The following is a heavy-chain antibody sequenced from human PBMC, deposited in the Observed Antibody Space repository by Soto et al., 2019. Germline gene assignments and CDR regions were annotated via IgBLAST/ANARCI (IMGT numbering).Heavy chain of an antibody. D-gene: IGHD3-3*01. CDR1: GFTFSSYG. J-gene: IGHJ4*02. CDR2: IWYDGSNK. CDR3: ARLESLYDFWSGYYTDPKGGYFDY. V-gene: IGHV3-33*01. Sequence: GGSLRLSCAASGFTFSSYGMHWVRQAPGKGLEWVAVIWYDGSNKYYADSVKGRFTISRDNSKNTLYLQMNSLRAEDTAVYYCARLESLYDFWSGYYTDPKGGYFDYWGQGTLVTVSS.